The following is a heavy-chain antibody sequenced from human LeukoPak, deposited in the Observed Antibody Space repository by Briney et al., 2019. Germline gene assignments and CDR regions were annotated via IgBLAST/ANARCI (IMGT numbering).Heavy chain of an antibody. CDR2: IYTRRST. Sequence: SETLSLTCTVSGGSISIYYWSCIRQPPVKGLEWIGYIYTRRSTNNNPSLKSRVTISVDTSKNQFSMKLSSVTAADTAVYYCASLVGYYYDSSGYYSNYMDVWGKGTTVTVSS. V-gene: IGHV4-4*09. CDR3: ASLVGYYYDSSGYYSNYMDV. J-gene: IGHJ6*03. D-gene: IGHD3-22*01. CDR1: GGSISIYY.